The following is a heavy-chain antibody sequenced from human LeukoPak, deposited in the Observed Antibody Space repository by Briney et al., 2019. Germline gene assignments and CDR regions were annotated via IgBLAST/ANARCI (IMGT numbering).Heavy chain of an antibody. V-gene: IGHV4-61*02. J-gene: IGHJ5*02. CDR1: GGSISSGSYY. CDR2: NYTSGST. Sequence: SQTLSLTCTVSGGSISSGSYYWSWIRQPAGKGLEWIGRNYTSGSTNYNPSLKSRVTISVDTSKNQFSLKLSSVTAADTAVYYCARSTPTDLPSNWFDPWGQGTLVTVSS. CDR3: ARSTPTDLPSNWFDP.